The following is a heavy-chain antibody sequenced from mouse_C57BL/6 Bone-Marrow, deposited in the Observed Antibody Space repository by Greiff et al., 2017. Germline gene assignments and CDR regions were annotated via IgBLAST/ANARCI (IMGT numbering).Heavy chain of an antibody. Sequence: QVQLKESGAELVKPGASVKLSCKASGYTFTEYTIHWVKQRSGQGLEWIGWFYPGSGSIKYNEKFKDKATLTADKSSSTVYMKLSSLTSEDSAVYFCARHEKGYYSNYALMDYWGQGTSVTVSS. CDR2: FYPGSGSI. J-gene: IGHJ4*01. D-gene: IGHD2-5*01. CDR3: ARHEKGYYSNYALMDY. CDR1: GYTFTEYT. V-gene: IGHV1-62-2*01.